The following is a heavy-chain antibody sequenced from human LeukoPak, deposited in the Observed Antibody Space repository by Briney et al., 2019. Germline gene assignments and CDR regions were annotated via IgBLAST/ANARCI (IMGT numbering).Heavy chain of an antibody. J-gene: IGHJ3*02. CDR1: EFTLRSYW. Sequence: GGSLRLSCVVYEFTLRSYWMGWVRQAPGEGLEWAAIIKEDGSEKYYVDSVKGRFTISRDNAISRDNAKNSLFLQMNSLRAEDTAVYYCASLLSGGFDIWGQGTMVTVSS. CDR2: IKEDGSEK. V-gene: IGHV3-7*03. CDR3: ASLLSGGFDI. D-gene: IGHD2-2*01.